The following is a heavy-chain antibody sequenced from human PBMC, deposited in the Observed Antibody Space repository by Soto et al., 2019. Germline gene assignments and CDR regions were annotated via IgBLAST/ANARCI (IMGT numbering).Heavy chain of an antibody. CDR2: INHSGST. V-gene: IGHV4-34*01. CDR3: ARGGVPPESPSTPFYDYYYGMDV. Sequence: QVQLQQWGAGLLKPSETLSLTCVVYGGSFSGYYWDWIRQPPGKGLEGIGEINHSGSTNYNPSLKSRLTMSVEMSKNQFYLKLSSVTAADTAVYYCARGGVPPESPSTPFYDYYYGMDVWGQGTTVTVSS. D-gene: IGHD2-8*01. CDR1: GGSFSGYY. J-gene: IGHJ6*02.